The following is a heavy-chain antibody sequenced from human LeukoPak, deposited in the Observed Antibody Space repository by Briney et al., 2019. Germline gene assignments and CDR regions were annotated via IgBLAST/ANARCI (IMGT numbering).Heavy chain of an antibody. CDR3: ARLGYYDSSGYLTPDY. CDR2: INHSGST. D-gene: IGHD3-22*01. CDR1: GGSISSSSYY. Sequence: SETLSLTCTVSGGSISSSSYYWSWIRQPPGKGLEWIGEINHSGSTNYNPSLKSRVTISVDTSKNQFSLKLSSVTAADTAVYYCARLGYYDSSGYLTPDYWGQGTLVTVSS. J-gene: IGHJ4*02. V-gene: IGHV4-39*07.